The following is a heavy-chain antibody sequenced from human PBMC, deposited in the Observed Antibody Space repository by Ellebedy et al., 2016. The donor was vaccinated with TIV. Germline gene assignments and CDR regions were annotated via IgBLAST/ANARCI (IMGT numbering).Heavy chain of an antibody. J-gene: IGHJ4*01. CDR2: INGDGGFT. CDR1: EFTFSSYW. CDR3: STLSDTGY. V-gene: IGHV3-74*01. Sequence: GESLKISCAASEFTFSSYWIHWVRQTPGKGLVWVSRINGDGGFTSHADFVKGRFTISRDHAKNTLYLQMNSLKAEDTAMYYCSTLSDTGYWGHGTLVTVSS. D-gene: IGHD2-21*02.